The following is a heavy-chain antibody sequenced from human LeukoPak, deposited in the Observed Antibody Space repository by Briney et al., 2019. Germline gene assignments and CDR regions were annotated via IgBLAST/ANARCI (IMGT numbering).Heavy chain of an antibody. CDR3: ARSRQASGLFSS. CDR1: GYAISSGGFS. V-gene: IGHV4-30-2*01. CDR2: IYDRGPA. Sequence: PSETLSLTCTVSGYAISSGGFSWNWIRQPPGKGLEWIGCIYDRGPASYNPSLKSRFTISVDRPKNQFFLNVTSLTAADTAVYYCARSRQASGLFSSWGQGTPVVVSS. D-gene: IGHD3-10*01. J-gene: IGHJ5*02.